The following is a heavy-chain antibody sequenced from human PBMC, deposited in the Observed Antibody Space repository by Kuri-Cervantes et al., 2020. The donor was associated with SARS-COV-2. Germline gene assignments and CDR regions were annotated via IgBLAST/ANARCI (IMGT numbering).Heavy chain of an antibody. Sequence: SVKVSCKASGYTFTGYYMHWVRQAPGQGLEWMGGINPIFGTANYAQKFQGRVTITADESTSTAYMELSSLRSEDTAVYYCAREVIAADARGSYTWFDHWGQGSMVTVSS. D-gene: IGHD6-13*01. CDR1: GYTFTGYY. CDR2: INPIFGTA. V-gene: IGHV1-69*13. J-gene: IGHJ5*02. CDR3: AREVIAADARGSYTWFDH.